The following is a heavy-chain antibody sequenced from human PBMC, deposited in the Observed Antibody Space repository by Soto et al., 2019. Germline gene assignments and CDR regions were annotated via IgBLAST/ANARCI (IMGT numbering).Heavy chain of an antibody. CDR3: ARRRGFPYYDGMDV. D-gene: IGHD5-12*01. CDR2: IYHSGST. CDR1: VGAISSGGYS. V-gene: IGHV4-30-2*01. J-gene: IGHJ6*02. Sequence: QLQLQESGSGLVKPSQTLSLTCAVSVGAISSGGYSWSWLRQPPGKGLEWIGYIYHSGSTYYNPSLKSRGTIAVDRSKTQFSLKLSSVTAEDTAMYYCARRRGFPYYDGMDVGGQGTTVTVSS.